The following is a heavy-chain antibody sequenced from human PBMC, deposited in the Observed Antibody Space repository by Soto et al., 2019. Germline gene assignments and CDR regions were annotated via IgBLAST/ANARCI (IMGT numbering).Heavy chain of an antibody. J-gene: IGHJ4*02. D-gene: IGHD2-8*02. CDR2: IYRRGNA. V-gene: IGHV4-30-4*08. CDR3: ASKKGLCSRAVCFPPNWLDF. CDR1: GVSISSTDYY. Sequence: QVQLQESGPGLVKPSQTLSLTCTVSGVSISSTDYYWSWIRQRPGKGLEWIGYIYRRGNAYYNPSLQSPVPISMDTSKNQFSLNLQSVTAADTAVYYWASKKGLCSRAVCFPPNWLDFWGQGSQVTVSS.